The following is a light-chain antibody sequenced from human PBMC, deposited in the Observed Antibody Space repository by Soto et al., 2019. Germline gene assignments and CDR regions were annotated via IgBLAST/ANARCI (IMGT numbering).Light chain of an antibody. CDR3: KQYYNWPPLT. Sequence: EIVMTQSPAVLSVSPGERATLSCRASQSVGSNLAWHQQRPGQAPRLLIYGASTRATGVPDRFSGSGSGTEFTLTISSLQSEDFAVYYCKQYYNWPPLTFGGGTKVEIK. J-gene: IGKJ4*01. CDR1: QSVGSN. V-gene: IGKV3-15*01. CDR2: GAS.